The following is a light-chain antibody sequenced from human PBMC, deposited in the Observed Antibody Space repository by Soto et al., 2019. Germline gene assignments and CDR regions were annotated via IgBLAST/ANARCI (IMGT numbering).Light chain of an antibody. CDR1: QSVSSY. V-gene: IGKV3-11*01. CDR3: QQRSKRPGYT. CDR2: DAS. Sequence: EIVLTQSPATLSLSPGERATLSCRASQSVSSYLAWYQQKPGQAPRLLIYDASNRATGIPARFSGSGSGTDFALTISSLEPEDFAVYYSQQRSKRPGYTVGQGTKLEIK. J-gene: IGKJ2*01.